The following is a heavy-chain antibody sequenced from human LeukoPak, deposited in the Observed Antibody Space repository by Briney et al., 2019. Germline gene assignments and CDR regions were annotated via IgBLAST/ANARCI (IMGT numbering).Heavy chain of an antibody. CDR3: AKDGYCSGGSCYANFFDR. V-gene: IGHV3-23*01. D-gene: IGHD2-15*01. CDR1: VFTFGSTA. CDR2: ISGSGVST. J-gene: IGHJ4*02. Sequence: GGSLRLSCEASVFTFGSTAMTWVRQAPGKGLEWVSAISGSGVSTYYADSVKGRFIISRDNSKNTLYLHVNSPRAEDTAVFFCAKDGYCSGGSCYANFFDRWGQGTLVTVSS.